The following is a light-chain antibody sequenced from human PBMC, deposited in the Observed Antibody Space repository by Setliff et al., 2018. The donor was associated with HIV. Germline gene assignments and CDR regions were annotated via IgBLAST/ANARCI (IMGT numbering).Light chain of an antibody. J-gene: IGLJ1*01. V-gene: IGLV2-23*01. CDR1: SIDAGSYHL. CDR2: EGN. Sequence: QSALAQPASVSGSPGQSITISCTGTSIDAGSYHLVAWYQQHPGKAPKLIIYEGNKRPSGVSTRFSGSNSGNTASLTISGLQAEDEADYYCCSFAGSSTAVFGTGTKVTVL. CDR3: CSFAGSSTAV.